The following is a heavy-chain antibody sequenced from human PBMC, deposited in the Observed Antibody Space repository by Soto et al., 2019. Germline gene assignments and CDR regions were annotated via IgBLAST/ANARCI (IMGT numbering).Heavy chain of an antibody. Sequence: QVTLKESGPVLVKPTETLTLTCSVSGFSLSKARMGVSWIRQPPGKALEWLAHIFWNDERSYNTSLKSRLTISRDTSESPVVLTMTNVDPVDTGTYFCARALREGLPIYYFDSWGQGTLVTVSS. V-gene: IGHV2-26*01. CDR3: ARALREGLPIYYFDS. CDR2: IFWNDER. CDR1: GFSLSKARMG. D-gene: IGHD1-26*01. J-gene: IGHJ4*02.